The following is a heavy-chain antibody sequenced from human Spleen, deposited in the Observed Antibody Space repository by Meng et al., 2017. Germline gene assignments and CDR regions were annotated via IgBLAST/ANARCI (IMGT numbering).Heavy chain of an antibody. CDR2: IYPSDSDT. V-gene: IGHV5-51*01. J-gene: IGHJ4*02. CDR1: GFSFTSYW. D-gene: IGHD3-10*01. CDR3: ARQGAGYGSGSYYPY. Sequence: KVSCKGSGFSFTSYWIAWVRQMPGKGLEWMGIIYPSDSDTRYSPSFQGQVTISADKSISAAYLQWSSLKASDTAMYYCARQGAGYGSGSYYPYWGQGTLVTVSS.